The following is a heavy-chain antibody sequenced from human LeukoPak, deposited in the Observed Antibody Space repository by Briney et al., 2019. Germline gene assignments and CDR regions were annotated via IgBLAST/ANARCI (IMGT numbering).Heavy chain of an antibody. J-gene: IGHJ6*03. Sequence: ASVKVSCKASGYTFTSYGISRVRQAPGQGLEWMGWISAYNGNTNYARKLQGRVTMTTDTSTSTAYMELRSLRSEDTAVYYCARDSSSWPSFYYYMDVWGKGTTVTISS. V-gene: IGHV1-18*01. CDR3: ARDSSSWPSFYYYMDV. CDR1: GYTFTSYG. D-gene: IGHD6-13*01. CDR2: ISAYNGNT.